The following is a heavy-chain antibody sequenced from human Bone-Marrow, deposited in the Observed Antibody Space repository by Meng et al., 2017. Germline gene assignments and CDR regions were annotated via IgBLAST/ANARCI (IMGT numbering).Heavy chain of an antibody. J-gene: IGHJ5*02. V-gene: IGHV3-21*01. CDR2: ISSSSSYI. CDR3: ASSGGSCFDP. Sequence: EVALVVSGGCVVHPGWSLRLSCATSGFTFSSYSMNWVRQAPGKGLEWVSSISSSSSYIYYADSVKGRFTISRDNAKNSLYLQMNSLRAEDTAVYYCASSGGSCFDPWGQGTLVTVSS. D-gene: IGHD2-15*01. CDR1: GFTFSSYS.